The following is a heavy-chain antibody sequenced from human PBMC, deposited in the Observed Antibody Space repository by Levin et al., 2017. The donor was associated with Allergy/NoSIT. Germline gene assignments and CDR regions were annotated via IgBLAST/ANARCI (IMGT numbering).Heavy chain of an antibody. J-gene: IGHJ4*02. CDR2: ISGTGGST. D-gene: IGHD6-13*01. CDR3: ATGYSSNSYGIFDY. V-gene: IGHV3-23*01. Sequence: GGSLRLSCAASGFIFNNYAMSWVRQAPGRGLEWVSAISGTGGSTYYADSVKGRFTISRDNSKNTLYVQMNSLRGEDTAVYYCATGYSSNSYGIFDYWGQGTLVTVSS. CDR1: GFIFNNYA.